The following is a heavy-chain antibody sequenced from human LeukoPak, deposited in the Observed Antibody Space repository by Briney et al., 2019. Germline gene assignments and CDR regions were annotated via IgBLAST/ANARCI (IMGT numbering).Heavy chain of an antibody. CDR2: IYTSGST. CDR3: ARDLAMIVEKNWFDP. J-gene: IGHJ5*02. V-gene: IGHV4-4*07. D-gene: IGHD3-22*01. Sequence: PSETLSLTCTVSGGSISSYYWSWIRQPAGKGLEWIGRIYTSGSTNYNPSLKSRVTMSVDTSKNQFSLKLSSVTGADTAVYYCARDLAMIVEKNWFDPWGQGTLVAVSS. CDR1: GGSISSYY.